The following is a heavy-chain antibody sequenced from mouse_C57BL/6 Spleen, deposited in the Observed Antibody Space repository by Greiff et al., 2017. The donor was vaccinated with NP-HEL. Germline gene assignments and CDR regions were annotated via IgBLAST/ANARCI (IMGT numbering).Heavy chain of an antibody. V-gene: IGHV1-53*01. CDR3: ARSPHYYGSSPYYFDY. D-gene: IGHD1-1*01. CDR1: GYTFTSYW. J-gene: IGHJ2*01. CDR2: INPSNGGT. Sequence: VQLQQPGTELVKPGASVKLSCKASGYTFTSYWMHWVKQRPGQGLEWIGNINPSNGGTNYNEKFKSKATLTVDKSSSTAYMQLSSLTSEDSAVYYCARSPHYYGSSPYYFDYWGQGTTLTVSS.